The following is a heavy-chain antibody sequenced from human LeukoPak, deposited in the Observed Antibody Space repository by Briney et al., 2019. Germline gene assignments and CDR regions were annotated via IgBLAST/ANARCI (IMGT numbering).Heavy chain of an antibody. J-gene: IGHJ4*02. CDR1: GFTFSRYT. CDR3: AREARYCESSSCDYFDF. D-gene: IGHD2-2*01. Sequence: GGSLRLSCAASGFTFSRYTMNWVRQAPGKGLEWVSSVSSNSAYIYRADSVKGRFTISRGNAGNSLYLQMNSLRAEDTALYYCAREARYCESSSCDYFDFWGRGALVTVSS. V-gene: IGHV3-21*01. CDR2: VSSNSAYI.